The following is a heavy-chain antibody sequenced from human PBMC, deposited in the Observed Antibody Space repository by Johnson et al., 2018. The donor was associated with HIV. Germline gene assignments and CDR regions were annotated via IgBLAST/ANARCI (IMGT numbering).Heavy chain of an antibody. CDR1: GFTFTKYA. V-gene: IGHV3-30*02. CDR3: AIIWNHTFDI. J-gene: IGHJ3*02. Sequence: QVQLVESGGGVVQPGRSLRLSCAASGFTFTKYAMHWVRQAPGKGLEWVAFIRSDGTNKYYADFVKGRFSISRDNSKNMLYLQMNSLRAEDTAVYYCAIIWNHTFDIWGQGTMVTVSS. D-gene: IGHD1-14*01. CDR2: IRSDGTNK.